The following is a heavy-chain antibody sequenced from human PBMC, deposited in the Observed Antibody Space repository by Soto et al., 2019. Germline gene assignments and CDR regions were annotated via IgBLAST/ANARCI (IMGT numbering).Heavy chain of an antibody. CDR3: AREVYGDYGKPFDY. CDR1: GGTFSTYS. J-gene: IGHJ4*02. V-gene: IGHV1-69*01. CDR2: IIPVFGAA. Sequence: QVQLVQSGAEVKKPGSSVKVSCKASGGTFSTYSISWVRQAPGQGLEWMGGIIPVFGAANYAQKFQGRVTITADESTSTAYMDLSSLRSEDTAVYYCAREVYGDYGKPFDYWGQGTLVTVSS. D-gene: IGHD4-17*01.